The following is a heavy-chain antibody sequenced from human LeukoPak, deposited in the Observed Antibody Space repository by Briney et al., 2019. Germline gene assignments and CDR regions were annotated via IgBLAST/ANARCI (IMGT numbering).Heavy chain of an antibody. V-gene: IGHV4-34*01. J-gene: IGHJ4*02. D-gene: IGHD3-22*01. CDR1: GGSFSGYY. CDR2: INHSGST. CDR3: ARGRYYDSTH. Sequence: SSETLSLTCAVYGGSFSGYYWSWIRQPPGKGLEWIGEINHSGSTNYNPSLKSRVTISVDTSKNQFSLKLSSVTAADTAVYYCARGRYYDSTHWGQRTLVTVSS.